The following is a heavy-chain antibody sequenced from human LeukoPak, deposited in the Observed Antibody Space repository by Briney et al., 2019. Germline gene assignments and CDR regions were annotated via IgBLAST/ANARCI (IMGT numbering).Heavy chain of an antibody. V-gene: IGHV3-23*01. J-gene: IGHJ4*02. Sequence: GGSLRLSCAASGFTFSNYGMCWVRHAPGKGLERVSLISGDGGNTYYPDSVKGRFTISRDNSKNTVYPQMNSLRAEDTALYYCAPDLRGSASSLDDWGQGTLVTVSS. CDR2: ISGDGGNT. CDR1: GFTFSNYG. CDR3: APDLRGSASSLDD. D-gene: IGHD6-25*01.